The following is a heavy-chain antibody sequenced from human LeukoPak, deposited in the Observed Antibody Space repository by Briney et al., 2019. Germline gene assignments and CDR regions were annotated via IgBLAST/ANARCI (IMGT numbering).Heavy chain of an antibody. CDR3: AKDISLRFLEWLGLRAFDI. Sequence: PGGSLRLSCAASGFTFSSYSMNWVRQAPGKGLEWVSSISSSSSYIYYADSVKGRFTISRDNAKNSLYLQMNSLRAEDTALYYCAKDISLRFLEWLGLRAFDIWGQGTMVTVSS. V-gene: IGHV3-21*04. J-gene: IGHJ3*02. CDR1: GFTFSSYS. CDR2: ISSSSSYI. D-gene: IGHD3-3*01.